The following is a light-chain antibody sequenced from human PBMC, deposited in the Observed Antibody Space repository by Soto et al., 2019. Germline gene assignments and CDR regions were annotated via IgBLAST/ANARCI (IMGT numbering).Light chain of an antibody. CDR1: SSDVGGYNY. J-gene: IGLJ2*01. CDR3: CSYAGSYTVL. CDR2: DVT. V-gene: IGLV2-11*01. Sequence: QSALTQPRSVSGSPGQSVTISCTGTSSDVGGYNYVSWYQQHPGKAPKLMIYDVTKRPSGVPDRCSGSKSGNTASLTVSGLQAEDEADYYCCSYAGSYTVLFGGGTKLTVL.